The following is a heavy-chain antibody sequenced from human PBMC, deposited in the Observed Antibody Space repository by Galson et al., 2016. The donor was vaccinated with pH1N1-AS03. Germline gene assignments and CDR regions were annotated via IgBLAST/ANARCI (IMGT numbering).Heavy chain of an antibody. CDR1: GYIFTGFY. J-gene: IGHJ6*02. D-gene: IGHD2-2*01. V-gene: IGHV1-2*04. CDR3: ARDPRGPCTSATCPTTYFFGMDV. Sequence: SVKVSCKASGYIFTGFYVHWVRQAPGQGLEWMGWINTDSGVTNYAQKFEAWVTMTRDTSVSTAYMELYGLKSDDTAVYYCARDPRGPCTSATCPTTYFFGMDVWGQGTTVIVSS. CDR2: INTDSGVT.